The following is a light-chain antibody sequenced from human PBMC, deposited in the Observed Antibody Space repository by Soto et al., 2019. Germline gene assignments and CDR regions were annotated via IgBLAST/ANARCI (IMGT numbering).Light chain of an antibody. CDR1: SSDIGGYNY. J-gene: IGLJ1*01. CDR2: EVT. V-gene: IGLV2-14*01. Sequence: QSVLTQPASVSGSPGQSITISCTGTSSDIGGYNYVSWYQQHPGKVPKLIIFEVTTRPSGVSNRFSGSKSGTSASLAISGLRSEDEADYYCAAWDDSLSGPVFGTGTKVTVL. CDR3: AAWDDSLSGPV.